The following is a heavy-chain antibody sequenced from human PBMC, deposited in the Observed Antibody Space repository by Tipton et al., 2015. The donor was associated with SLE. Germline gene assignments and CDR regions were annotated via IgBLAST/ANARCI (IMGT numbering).Heavy chain of an antibody. Sequence: TLSLTCSVSGGSIGSIDNFWGWIRQPPGKGLEWIATIYYSGNTNYNPSLKSRVTISVDTSKNQLSLKLSSVTAADTAVYYCARDDPDGESSGKPGDHWGQGTLVTVSS. V-gene: IGHV4-39*07. CDR2: IYYSGNT. CDR1: GGSIGSIDNF. CDR3: ARDDPDGESSGKPGDH. D-gene: IGHD3-22*01. J-gene: IGHJ4*02.